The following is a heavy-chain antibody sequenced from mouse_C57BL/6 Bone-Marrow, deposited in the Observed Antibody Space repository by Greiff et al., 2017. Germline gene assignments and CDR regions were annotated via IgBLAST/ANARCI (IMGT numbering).Heavy chain of an antibody. CDR1: GYTFTSYG. CDR3: ARSGYYHWYFDV. J-gene: IGHJ1*03. D-gene: IGHD2-3*01. V-gene: IGHV1-81*01. CDR2: IYPRSGNT. Sequence: VQLQQSGAELARPGASVKLSCKASGYTFTSYGISWVKQRTGQGLEWIGEIYPRSGNTYYNEKFKGKATLTADKSSSTAYMELRSLTSEDSAVYFCARSGYYHWYFDVGGTGTTVTVSS.